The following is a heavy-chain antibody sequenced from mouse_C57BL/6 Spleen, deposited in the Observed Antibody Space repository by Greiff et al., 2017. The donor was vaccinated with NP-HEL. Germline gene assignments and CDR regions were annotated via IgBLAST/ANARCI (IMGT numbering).Heavy chain of an antibody. V-gene: IGHV1-4*01. D-gene: IGHD2-13*01. CDR2: INPSSGYT. CDR3: AREGDLYFDY. CDR1: GYTFTSYT. J-gene: IGHJ2*01. Sequence: VKLVESGAELARPGASVKMSCKASGYTFTSYTMHWVKQRPGQGLEWIGYINPSSGYTKYNQKFKDKATLTADKSSSTAYMQLSSLTSEDSAVYYCAREGDLYFDYWGQGTTLTVSS.